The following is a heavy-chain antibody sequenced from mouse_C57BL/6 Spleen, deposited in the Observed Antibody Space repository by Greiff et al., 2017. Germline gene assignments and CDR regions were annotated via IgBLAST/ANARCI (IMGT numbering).Heavy chain of an antibody. V-gene: IGHV5-4*01. CDR1: GFTFSSYA. J-gene: IGHJ4*01. CDR3: ARDITTVAYAMDY. D-gene: IGHD1-1*01. Sequence: DVKLVESGGGLVKPGGSLKLSCAASGFTFSSYAMSWVRQTPEKRLEWVATISDGGSYTYYPDNVKGRFTISRDNAKNNLYLQMSHLKSEDTAMYYCARDITTVAYAMDYWGQGTSVTVSS. CDR2: ISDGGSYT.